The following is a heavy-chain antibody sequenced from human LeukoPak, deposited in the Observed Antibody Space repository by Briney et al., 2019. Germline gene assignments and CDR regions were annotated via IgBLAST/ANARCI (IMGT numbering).Heavy chain of an antibody. Sequence: SETLSLTCTVSGGSISSGGYYWSWIRQHPGKGLEWIGYIYYSGSTYYNPSLKSRVTISVDTSKNQFSLKLSSVTAADTAVYYCARDTLNDYGSGSYYRWFDPWGQGTLVTVSS. V-gene: IGHV4-31*03. J-gene: IGHJ5*02. CDR3: ARDTLNDYGSGSYYRWFDP. CDR1: GGSISSGGYY. D-gene: IGHD3-10*01. CDR2: IYYSGST.